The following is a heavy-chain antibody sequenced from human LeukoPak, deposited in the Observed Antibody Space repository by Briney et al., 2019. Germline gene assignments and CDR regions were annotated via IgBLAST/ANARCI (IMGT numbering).Heavy chain of an antibody. D-gene: IGHD2-2*01. CDR2: ISSSSSYI. J-gene: IGHJ3*02. Sequence: PGGSLRLSCAASGFTFSSYSMNWVRQAPGKGLEWVSSISSSSSYIYYADSVKGRFTISRDNAKNSLYLQMNSLRAEDTAVYYCAREEYQLLVDLGVAFDIWGQGTMATVSS. CDR3: AREEYQLLVDLGVAFDI. V-gene: IGHV3-21*01. CDR1: GFTFSSYS.